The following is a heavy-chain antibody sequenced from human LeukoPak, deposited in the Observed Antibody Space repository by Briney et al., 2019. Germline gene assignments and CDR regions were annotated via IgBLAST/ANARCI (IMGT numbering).Heavy chain of an antibody. CDR1: GGSISSSSYY. CDR3: ARLLHRPRRITIFGVVIGAFDI. Sequence: SETLSLTCTVSGGSISSSSYYWGWIRQPPGQGLEWIGSIYYSGSTYYNPSLKSRVTISVDTSKNQFSLKLSSVTAADTAVYYCARLLHRPRRITIFGVVIGAFDIWGQGTMVTVSS. J-gene: IGHJ3*02. V-gene: IGHV4-39*01. D-gene: IGHD3-3*01. CDR2: IYYSGST.